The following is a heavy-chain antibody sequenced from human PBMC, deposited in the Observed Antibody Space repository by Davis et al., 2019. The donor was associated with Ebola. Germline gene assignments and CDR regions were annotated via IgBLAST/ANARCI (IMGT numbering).Heavy chain of an antibody. CDR3: AKGASYDFWSGAVFDY. D-gene: IGHD3-3*01. V-gene: IGHV3-9*03. J-gene: IGHJ4*02. CDR2: ISWNSGSI. Sequence: SLKISCAASGFTFDDYAMHWVRQAPGKGLEWVSGISWNSGSIGYADSVKGRFTISRDNAKNFLYLQMNSPRAEDMALYYCAKGASYDFWSGAVFDYWGQGTLVTVSS. CDR1: GFTFDDYA.